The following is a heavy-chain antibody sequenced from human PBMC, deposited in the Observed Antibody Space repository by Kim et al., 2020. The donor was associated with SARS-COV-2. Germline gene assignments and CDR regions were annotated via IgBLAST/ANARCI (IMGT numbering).Heavy chain of an antibody. CDR3: AKDHLVYSYGSWWFDP. J-gene: IGHJ5*02. D-gene: IGHD5-18*01. V-gene: IGHV3-23*01. Sequence: SVKGRFTITRDKSKSTLYLQMNSLRAEDTAVYYCAKDHLVYSYGSWWFDPWGQGNLVTVSS.